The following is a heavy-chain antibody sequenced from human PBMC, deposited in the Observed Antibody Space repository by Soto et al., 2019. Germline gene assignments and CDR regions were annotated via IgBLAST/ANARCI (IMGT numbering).Heavy chain of an antibody. V-gene: IGHV3-23*05. CDR1: GFNFRTYA. CDR3: TKRPRCAGDCGYFDD. D-gene: IGHD2-21*02. CDR2: IDDGNSA. J-gene: IGHJ4*02. Sequence: EVRLLESGGGSEQPVGSLRLSCAASGFNFRTYAMYWVRQAPGKRLAWVSAIDDGNSAYYADSVKGRFTISRDTWRNTVYLQMDGLRVEDTAIYFCTKRPRCAGDCGYFDDWGQGVLVTVSS.